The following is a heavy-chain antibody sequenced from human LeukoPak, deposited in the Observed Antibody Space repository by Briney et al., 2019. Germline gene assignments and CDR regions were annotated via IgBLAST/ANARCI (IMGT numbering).Heavy chain of an antibody. CDR3: ARGPSTYSYAYYFYMDV. J-gene: IGHJ6*03. CDR2: IYYSGST. V-gene: IGHV4-59*12. CDR1: GGSISSYY. Sequence: SETLSLTCTVSGGSISSYYWSWIRQPAGKGLEWIGYIYYSGSTNYNPSLKSRVTISVDTSKNQFSLKLTSVTAADTAVYYCARGPSTYSYAYYFYMDVWGNGTTVTVSS. D-gene: IGHD5-18*01.